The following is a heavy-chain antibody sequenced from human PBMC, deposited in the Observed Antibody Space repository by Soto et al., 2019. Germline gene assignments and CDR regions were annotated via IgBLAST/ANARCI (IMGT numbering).Heavy chain of an antibody. CDR3: ARDPPYSGSFGAFDI. CDR1: GFTFSSYW. V-gene: IGHV3-7*05. J-gene: IGHJ3*02. D-gene: IGHD1-26*01. CDR2: IKQDGSEK. Sequence: GESLKISCAASGFTFSSYWMSWVRQAPGKGLEWVANIKQDGSEKYYVDSVKGRFTISRDNAKNSLYLQMNSLRAEDTAVYYCARDPPYSGSFGAFDIWGQGTMVTVSS.